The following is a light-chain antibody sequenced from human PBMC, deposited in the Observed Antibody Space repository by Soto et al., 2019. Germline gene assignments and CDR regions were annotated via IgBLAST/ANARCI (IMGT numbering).Light chain of an antibody. J-gene: IGKJ1*01. Sequence: EIVLTQSPATLSVSPGERVTISCRASQSVDISLDWYQQKPGQAPRLLIYCASTRATDMPGTFSGRGSGTEFTLTISSLRPEDFGVYYCQQYRSWPRTFGQGTKVEIK. CDR3: QQYRSWPRT. V-gene: IGKV3-15*01. CDR2: CAS. CDR1: QSVDIS.